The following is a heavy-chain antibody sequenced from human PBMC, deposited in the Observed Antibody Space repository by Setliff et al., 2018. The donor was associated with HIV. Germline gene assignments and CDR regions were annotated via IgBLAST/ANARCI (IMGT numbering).Heavy chain of an antibody. V-gene: IGHV4-4*02. CDR1: GGSISSRNW. Sequence: SETLSLTCAVSGGSISSRNWWSWVRQPPGKGLEWIGEIYHSGSTNYNPSLKSRVTISVDTSKNQFSLKLSSVTAADTAVYYCARGGPDYYDYPYFDSWGQGTLVTVSS. CDR3: ARGGPDYYDYPYFDS. J-gene: IGHJ4*02. D-gene: IGHD3-22*01. CDR2: IYHSGST.